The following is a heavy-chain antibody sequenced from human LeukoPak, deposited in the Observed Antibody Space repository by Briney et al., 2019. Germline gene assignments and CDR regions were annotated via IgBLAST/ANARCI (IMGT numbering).Heavy chain of an antibody. CDR1: GFTFSSYA. D-gene: IGHD6-6*01. V-gene: IGHV3-23*01. CDR2: ISGSGGST. J-gene: IGHJ6*03. Sequence: PGGSLRLSCAASGFTFSSYAMSWVRQAPGKGLEWVSAISGSGGSTYYADSVKGRFTISRDNSKNTLYLQMNSLRAEDTAVYYCARVVSSSSIYYYYYMDVWGKGTTVAVSS. CDR3: ARVVSSSSIYYYYYMDV.